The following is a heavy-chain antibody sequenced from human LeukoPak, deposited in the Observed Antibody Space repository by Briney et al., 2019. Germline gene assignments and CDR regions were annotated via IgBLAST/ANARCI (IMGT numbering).Heavy chain of an antibody. CDR3: ASGHIVVVMYDY. CDR1: RYTFTDYY. D-gene: IGHD2-21*01. Sequence: ASVKVSCKASRYTFTDYYMHWVRQAPGQGGEWMGWIKRNSGGTKYAQKFQGRVTMNRDTSIRTAYMELSRLRSDDTAVYYCASGHIVVVMYDYWGQGTLVTVSS. J-gene: IGHJ4*02. V-gene: IGHV1-2*02. CDR2: IKRNSGGT.